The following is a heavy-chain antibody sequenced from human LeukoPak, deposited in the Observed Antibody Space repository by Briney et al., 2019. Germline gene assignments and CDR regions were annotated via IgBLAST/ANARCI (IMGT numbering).Heavy chain of an antibody. J-gene: IGHJ4*02. CDR2: IYYSGST. CDR3: ASMHYYDSSGYFDY. V-gene: IGHV4-59*01. CDR1: GGSISSYY. D-gene: IGHD3-22*01. Sequence: PSETLSLTCTVSGGSISSYYWSWIRQPPGKGLECIGYIYYSGSTNYNPSLKSRVTISVDTSKNQFSLKLSSVTAADTAVYYCASMHYYDSSGYFDYWGQGTLVTVSS.